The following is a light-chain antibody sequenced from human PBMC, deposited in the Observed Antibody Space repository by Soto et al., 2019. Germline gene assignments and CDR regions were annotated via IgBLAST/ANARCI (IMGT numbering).Light chain of an antibody. CDR3: QQSYSTPGLT. Sequence: DIPMTQSPSSLSASVGDRVTITCRASQSISIYLNWYQQKPGKAPKFLIYAASSLQSGVPSRFIGGGPGPDFTLTISSMPPEDFAAYYCQQSYSTPGLTFGGGTKVEI. J-gene: IGKJ4*01. CDR1: QSISIY. CDR2: AAS. V-gene: IGKV1-39*01.